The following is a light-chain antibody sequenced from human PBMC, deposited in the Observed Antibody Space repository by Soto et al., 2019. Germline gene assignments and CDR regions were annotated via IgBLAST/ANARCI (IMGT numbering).Light chain of an antibody. J-gene: IGKJ2*01. CDR3: QHLNSCPHT. CDR2: AAS. CDR1: QGISSY. Sequence: DIRLTQSPSFLSASVGDRVTITCRASQGISSYLAWYQQKPGKAPKLLIYAASTLQSGVPSRFSGSGSGTEFTLTTSSMQPEDFAPYYWQHLNSCPHTFGQGTKLELK. V-gene: IGKV1-9*01.